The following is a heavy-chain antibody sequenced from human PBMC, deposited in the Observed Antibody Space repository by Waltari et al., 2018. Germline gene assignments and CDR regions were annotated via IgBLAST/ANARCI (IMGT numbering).Heavy chain of an antibody. CDR3: ATDNPVTTHIYYYYGMDV. Sequence: QVQLVQSGAEVKKPGASVKVSCKVSGYTLTELSMHWVRQAPGKGLEWMGGFDPEDGEPTYAQKFQGRVTMTEDTSTDTAYMELSSLRSEDTAVYYCATDNPVTTHIYYYYGMDVWGQGTTVTVSS. V-gene: IGHV1-24*01. J-gene: IGHJ6*02. CDR1: GYTLTELS. D-gene: IGHD4-17*01. CDR2: FDPEDGEP.